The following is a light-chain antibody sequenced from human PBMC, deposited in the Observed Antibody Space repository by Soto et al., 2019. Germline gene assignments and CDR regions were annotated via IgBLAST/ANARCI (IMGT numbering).Light chain of an antibody. J-gene: IGKJ1*01. CDR1: QSVSSN. CDR2: GAS. CDR3: QQYNNWPQT. Sequence: EIVMTQSPATLSVSPGERATLSCRASQSVSSNLAWYQQKPGQAPRLLIYGASTRATGIPARFSGSGSGTEFTLTISSVQSADFAVYYCQQYNNWPQTFGQGTKVDI. V-gene: IGKV3-15*01.